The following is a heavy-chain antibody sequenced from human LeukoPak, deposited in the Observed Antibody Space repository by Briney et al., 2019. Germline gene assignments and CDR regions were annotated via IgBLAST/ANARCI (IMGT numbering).Heavy chain of an antibody. D-gene: IGHD1-26*01. CDR2: IYYSGST. V-gene: IGHV4-59*01. CDR3: ATGGGSYNEALDI. Sequence: SETLSLTCTVSGGSISSYYWSWIRQPPGKGLEWIGYIYYSGSTNYNPSLKSRVTISVDTSKNQFSLKLSSVTAADTAVYYCATGGGSYNEALDIWGQGTMVTVSS. CDR1: GGSISSYY. J-gene: IGHJ3*02.